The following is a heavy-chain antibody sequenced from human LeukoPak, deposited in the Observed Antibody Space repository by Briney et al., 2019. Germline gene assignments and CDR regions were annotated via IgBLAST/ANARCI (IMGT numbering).Heavy chain of an antibody. CDR2: IYYSGST. Sequence: PSQTLSLTCTFSGGSISSVGYYWSWIRQPPGKGLEWIGYIYYSGSTNYNPSLKSRVTISVDTSKNQFSLKLSSVTAADTAVYYCAGRSVAGTGYFQHWGQGTLVTVSS. D-gene: IGHD6-19*01. V-gene: IGHV4-61*08. CDR1: GGSISSVGYY. CDR3: AGRSVAGTGYFQH. J-gene: IGHJ1*01.